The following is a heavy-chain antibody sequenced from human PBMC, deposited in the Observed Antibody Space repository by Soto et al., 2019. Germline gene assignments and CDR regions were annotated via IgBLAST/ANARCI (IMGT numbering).Heavy chain of an antibody. V-gene: IGHV6-1*01. J-gene: IGHJ4*02. CDR3: ARDRGYYDSSGYYYFDY. Sequence: PSQTLSLTCASSWDSVSSNSAAWNWIRQSPSRGLEWLGRTYYRSKWYNDYAVSVKSRITINPDTSKNQFSLQLNSVTPEDTAVYYCARDRGYYDSSGYYYFDYWGQGTLVTVS. D-gene: IGHD3-22*01. CDR2: TYYRSKWYN. CDR1: WDSVSSNSAA.